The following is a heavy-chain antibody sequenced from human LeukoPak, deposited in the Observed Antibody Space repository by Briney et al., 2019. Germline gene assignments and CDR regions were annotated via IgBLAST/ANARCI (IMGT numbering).Heavy chain of an antibody. V-gene: IGHV3-48*01. CDR3: AKALWNDRTYFDY. Sequence: PGGSLRLSCAASGFTFSSYSMNWVRQAPGKGLEWVSYISSSSSTIYYADSVKGRFTISRDNAKNSLYLQMNNLRAEDTAVYYCAKALWNDRTYFDYWGQGTPVTVSS. D-gene: IGHD1-1*01. CDR2: ISSSSSTI. J-gene: IGHJ4*02. CDR1: GFTFSSYS.